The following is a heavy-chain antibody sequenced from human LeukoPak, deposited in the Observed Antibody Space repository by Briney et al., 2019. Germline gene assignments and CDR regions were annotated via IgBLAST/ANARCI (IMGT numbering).Heavy chain of an antibody. V-gene: IGHV3-23*01. Sequence: GGSLRLSCAASGFTFSSYAMSWIRQAPGKGLEWVSGISGSGVTTYYVDSAKGRFTISRDNPKNTLYLQMHSLRAEDTAIYYCARELSPPFASWGQGTLVTVSS. J-gene: IGHJ4*02. CDR2: ISGSGVTT. CDR1: GFTFSSYA. D-gene: IGHD3-16*01. CDR3: ARELSPPFAS.